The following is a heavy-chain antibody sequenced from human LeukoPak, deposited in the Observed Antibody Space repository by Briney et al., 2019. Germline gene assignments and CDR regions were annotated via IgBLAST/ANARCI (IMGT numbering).Heavy chain of an antibody. V-gene: IGHV3-21*01. CDR2: ISSGSSYI. CDR1: GFTFSYYS. CDR3: ARDEKDYGGDYYGMDV. Sequence: GGSLRLSCAASGFTFSYYSMNWVRQAPGKGLEWVSCISSGSSYIYYANSGKGRFTISRDNAKNSLYLQMNSLRAEDTAVYYCARDEKDYGGDYYGMDVWDQGTTVTVSS. D-gene: IGHD4-23*01. J-gene: IGHJ6*02.